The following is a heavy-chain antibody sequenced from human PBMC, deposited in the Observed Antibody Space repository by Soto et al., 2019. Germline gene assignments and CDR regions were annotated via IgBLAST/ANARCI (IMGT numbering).Heavy chain of an antibody. D-gene: IGHD3-10*01. Sequence: QVQLVESGGGVVQPGRSLRLSCAASGFTFSSYGMHWVRQAPGKGLEWVAVIWYDGSNKYYADSVKGRFTISRDNSKNMLYLQMNSIRAEDTAVYYCARTRAPAMTYYYGSGGDDAFDIWGQGTMVTVSS. J-gene: IGHJ3*02. CDR2: IWYDGSNK. V-gene: IGHV3-33*01. CDR3: ARTRAPAMTYYYGSGGDDAFDI. CDR1: GFTFSSYG.